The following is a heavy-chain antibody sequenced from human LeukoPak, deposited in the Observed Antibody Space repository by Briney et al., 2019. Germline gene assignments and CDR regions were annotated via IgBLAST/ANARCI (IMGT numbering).Heavy chain of an antibody. CDR1: GGSISSYC. J-gene: IGHJ4*02. D-gene: IGHD3-10*01. CDR2: IYYSGST. Sequence: PSETLSLTCTVSGGSISSYCWSWIRQPPGKGLEWIGYIYYSGSTNYNPSLMRRVTILVDTSKNQFSLKLSSVTAADTAVYYCGRGRGWVVWGGIITGFDYWGQGTLVTVSS. CDR3: GRGRGWVVWGGIITGFDY. V-gene: IGHV4-59*08.